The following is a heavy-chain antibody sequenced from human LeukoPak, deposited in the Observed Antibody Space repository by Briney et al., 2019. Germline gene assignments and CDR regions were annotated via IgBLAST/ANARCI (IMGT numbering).Heavy chain of an antibody. D-gene: IGHD3-3*01. V-gene: IGHV3-23*01. CDR1: GFTFSTHA. J-gene: IGHJ4*02. CDR3: VKVPPLNYDFWSGSYFDY. CDR2: ISGPGGTT. Sequence: GGSLRLSCVVSGFTFSTHAMTWVRQAPGKGLERVSDISGPGGTTYYAASVKGRFTISRDNSKNTLYLQMNSLRAEDTAVYYCVKVPPLNYDFWSGSYFDYWGQGTLVTVSS.